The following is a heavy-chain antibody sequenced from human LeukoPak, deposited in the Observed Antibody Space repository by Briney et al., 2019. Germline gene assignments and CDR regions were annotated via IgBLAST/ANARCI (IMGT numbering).Heavy chain of an antibody. CDR3: ARYYYDSSGYYP. V-gene: IGHV1-2*02. CDR2: INPNSGDR. Sequence: ASVKVSCKASGYTFTGHYMHWARQAPGQGLEWMGWINPNSGDRNSAQKFQGRVTMTRDTSISTAYMELSRLRSDDTAVYYCARYYYDSSGYYPWGQGTLVTVSS. CDR1: GYTFTGHY. D-gene: IGHD3-22*01. J-gene: IGHJ5*02.